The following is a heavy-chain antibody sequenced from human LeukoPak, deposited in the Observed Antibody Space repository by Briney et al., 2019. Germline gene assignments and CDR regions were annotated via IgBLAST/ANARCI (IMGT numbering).Heavy chain of an antibody. CDR1: GFTFTSYA. Sequence: PGGSLRLSCVASGFTFTSYAMSWVRQAPGKGLEWVSAISGSGSSTHYADSVKGRFTISRDNSKNTLYLQMNSLRAEDTALYYCAKGRRGYAYGATVDYWGQGTLVTVSS. V-gene: IGHV3-23*01. CDR2: ISGSGSST. CDR3: AKGRRGYAYGATVDY. J-gene: IGHJ4*02. D-gene: IGHD5-18*01.